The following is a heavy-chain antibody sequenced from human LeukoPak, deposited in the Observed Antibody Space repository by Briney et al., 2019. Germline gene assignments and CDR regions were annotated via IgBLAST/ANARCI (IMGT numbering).Heavy chain of an antibody. CDR2: ISSSGSTI. V-gene: IGHV3-48*03. CDR3: AKSSGYYSRHYYYMDV. CDR1: GFTFSSYE. Sequence: GGSLRLSCAASGFTFSSYEMNWVRQAPGKGLEWVSYISSSGSTIYYADSVKGRFTISRDNSKNTLYLQMNSLRAEDTAVYYCAKSSGYYSRHYYYMDVWGKGTTVTISS. J-gene: IGHJ6*03. D-gene: IGHD3-22*01.